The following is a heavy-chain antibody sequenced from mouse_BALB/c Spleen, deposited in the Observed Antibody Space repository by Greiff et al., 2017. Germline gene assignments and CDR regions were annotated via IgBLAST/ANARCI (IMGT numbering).Heavy chain of an antibody. J-gene: IGHJ2*01. D-gene: IGHD4-1*01. V-gene: IGHV14-3*02. CDR3: ATGYYFDD. CDR2: IDPANGNT. Sequence: EGQLQQSGAELVKPGASVKLSCTASGFNIKDTYMHWVKQRPEQGLEWIGRIDPANGNTKYDPKFQGKATITADTSSNTAYLQLSSLTSEDTAVYYCATGYYFDDWGQGTTLTVSS. CDR1: GFNIKDTY.